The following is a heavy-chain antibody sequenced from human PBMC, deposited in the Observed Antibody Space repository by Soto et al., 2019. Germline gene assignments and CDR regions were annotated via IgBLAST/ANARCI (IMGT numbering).Heavy chain of an antibody. CDR1: GYTFTDYW. V-gene: IGHV5-51*01. J-gene: IGHJ3*02. CDR3: ARQGQSQSFDI. Sequence: PGESLKISCKASGYTFTDYWLGWVRQVPGKGPEWMGIISPGDSDTRYGPSFQGQVTFSVDKTIATAYLQWSSLKASDTAMYYCARQGQSQSFDIWGRGTMVTVSS. CDR2: ISPGDSDT.